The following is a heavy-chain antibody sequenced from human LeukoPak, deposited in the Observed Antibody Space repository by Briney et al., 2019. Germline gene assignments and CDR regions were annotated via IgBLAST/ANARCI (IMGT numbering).Heavy chain of an antibody. Sequence: ASVKVSCKASDYTFASYGISWVRQAPGQGLEWMGWISAYNDITNYAHHLQGRVTLTTDTSTNTAYMELRSLRSDDTAVYYCARLLRGRYFDWLLFSEAGYFDYWGQGTLVTVSS. V-gene: IGHV1-18*01. CDR3: ARLLRGRYFDWLLFSEAGYFDY. J-gene: IGHJ4*02. D-gene: IGHD3-9*01. CDR2: ISAYNDIT. CDR1: DYTFASYG.